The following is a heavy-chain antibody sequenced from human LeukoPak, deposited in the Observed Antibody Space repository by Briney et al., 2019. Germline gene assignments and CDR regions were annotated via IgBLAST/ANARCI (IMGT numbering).Heavy chain of an antibody. CDR3: ARDTYYYDSSGYYDY. V-gene: IGHV1-18*01. CDR1: GYTFTSYG. Sequence: ASVKVSCKASGYTFTSYGVSWVRQAPGQGLEWMGWMSAYNGNANYAQQFRGRVTMTTDTSANTAYMELRSLRSDDTAVYYCARDTYYYDSSGYYDYWGQGTLVTVSS. CDR2: MSAYNGNA. J-gene: IGHJ4*02. D-gene: IGHD3-22*01.